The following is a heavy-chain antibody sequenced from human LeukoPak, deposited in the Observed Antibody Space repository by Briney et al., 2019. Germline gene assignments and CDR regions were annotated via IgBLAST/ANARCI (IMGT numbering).Heavy chain of an antibody. J-gene: IGHJ4*02. D-gene: IGHD5-24*01. V-gene: IGHV4-59*01. Sequence: SETLSLTCTVSGGSISDYYWSWIRQPPGKGLEWIGYVYYSGSINYNPSLKSRVTISADTSKNEFSLKLSSVTAADTAVYYCARGDMASIRFDYWGQGTLVTVSS. CDR3: ARGDMASIRFDY. CDR2: VYYSGSI. CDR1: GGSISDYY.